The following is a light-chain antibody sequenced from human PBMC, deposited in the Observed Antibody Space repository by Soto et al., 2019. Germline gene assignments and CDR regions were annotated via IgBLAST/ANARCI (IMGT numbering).Light chain of an antibody. J-gene: IGLJ1*01. CDR3: ATWADGLNSYV. V-gene: IGLV1-44*01. Sequence: QSVLTQPPSASGTPGQRVTISCSGSSSNIGSITVGWYQQLPQRAPKLLIFSNNQRPSGVPDRFSGSKSGTSASLAISGLQSEDEADYYCATWADGLNSYVFGTGTKLTVL. CDR2: SNN. CDR1: SSNIGSIT.